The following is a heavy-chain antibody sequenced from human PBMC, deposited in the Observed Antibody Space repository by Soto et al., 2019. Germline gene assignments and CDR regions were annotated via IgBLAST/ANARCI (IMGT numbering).Heavy chain of an antibody. D-gene: IGHD6-19*01. CDR1: GFNFSSYV. CDR2: IWYDGGNK. J-gene: IGHJ4*02. Sequence: QVQLVESGGGVVQPGRSLRLSCAASGFNFSSYVMHWVRQAPGKGLEWVAVIWYDGGNKYYADSVKGRFTISRDNSKNTRYLQMNSQRAEDTAVYYWARDGQWLPRDGLRSAYYFDYWGQGTLVTVSS. CDR3: ARDGQWLPRDGLRSAYYFDY. V-gene: IGHV3-33*01.